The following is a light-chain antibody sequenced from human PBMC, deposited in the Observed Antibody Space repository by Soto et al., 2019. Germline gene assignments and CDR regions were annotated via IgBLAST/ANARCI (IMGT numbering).Light chain of an antibody. CDR2: KAS. V-gene: IGKV1-5*03. CDR3: KQINSYRNFT. Sequence: DIQMTQSPSILSASVGDRVIITCRASQNIRSWLAWFQEKPGKAPNLLIYKASNLESGVPARFSGRGSGTECTLTIDGMKHDDFGSCYSKQINSYRNFTFGPGTKVDIK. CDR1: QNIRSW. J-gene: IGKJ3*01.